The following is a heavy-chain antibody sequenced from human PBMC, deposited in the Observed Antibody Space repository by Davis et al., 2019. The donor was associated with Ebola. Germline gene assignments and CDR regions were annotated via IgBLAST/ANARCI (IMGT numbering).Heavy chain of an antibody. V-gene: IGHV4-59*01. D-gene: IGHD3-10*01. CDR1: GGSISSYY. CDR2: IYYSGST. J-gene: IGHJ4*02. Sequence: SETLSLTCTVSGGSISSYYWSWIRQPPGKGLEWIGYIYYSGSTNYNPSLKSRVTISVDTSKNQFSLKLSSVTAADTAVYYCARAVVRRFRELFRLYYFDYWGQGTLVTVSS. CDR3: ARAVVRRFRELFRLYYFDY.